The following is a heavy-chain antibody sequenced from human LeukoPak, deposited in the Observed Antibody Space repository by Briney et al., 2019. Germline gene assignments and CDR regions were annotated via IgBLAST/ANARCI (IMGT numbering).Heavy chain of an antibody. D-gene: IGHD3-16*01. Sequence: GASVKVSCKASGYTFTSYYMHWVRQAPGQGLEWMGIINPRGGSTSYAQKFQGRVTMTRDTSTSTVYMELSSLRSEDTAMYYCARGKVGLRDEGAFDIWGQGTMVTVSS. CDR3: ARGKVGLRDEGAFDI. J-gene: IGHJ3*02. CDR1: GYTFTSYY. CDR2: INPRGGST. V-gene: IGHV1-46*01.